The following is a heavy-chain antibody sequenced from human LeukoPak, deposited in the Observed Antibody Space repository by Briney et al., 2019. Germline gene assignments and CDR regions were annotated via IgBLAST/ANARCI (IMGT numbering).Heavy chain of an antibody. CDR1: GFTFSSYW. Sequence: PGGSLRLSCAASGFTFSSYWMSWVRQAPGKGLEWVANIKQDGSEKYYVDSVKGRFTIPRDNAKNPLYLQMNSLRAEDTAVYYCARVVRFLEWLADYWGQGTLVTVSS. D-gene: IGHD3-3*01. J-gene: IGHJ4*02. CDR3: ARVVRFLEWLADY. V-gene: IGHV3-7*01. CDR2: IKQDGSEK.